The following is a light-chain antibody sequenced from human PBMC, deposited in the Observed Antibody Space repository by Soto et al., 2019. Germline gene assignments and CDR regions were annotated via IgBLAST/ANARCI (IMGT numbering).Light chain of an antibody. V-gene: IGLV2-11*01. Sequence: QSALTQPRSVSGSPGQSVTISCTGTSSDVGGYNYVSWYQHHPGKAPKLMIYDVTKRPSGVPDRLSGSKSGNTASLTISGLQAEDEADYYCCSYAGSYTVVFGGGTKLTVL. CDR3: CSYAGSYTVV. J-gene: IGLJ2*01. CDR1: SSDVGGYNY. CDR2: DVT.